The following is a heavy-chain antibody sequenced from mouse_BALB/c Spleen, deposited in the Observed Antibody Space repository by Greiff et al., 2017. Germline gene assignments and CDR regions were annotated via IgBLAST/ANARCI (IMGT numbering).Heavy chain of an antibody. CDR3: ARKRDDGYYYAMDY. CDR2: ISSGSSTI. CDR1: GFTFSSFG. J-gene: IGHJ4*01. Sequence: EVQLVESGGGLVQPGGSRKLSCAASGFTFSSFGMHWVRQSPEKGLEWVAYISSGSSTIYYAATVKGRFTISRDNPKNTLFLQMTSLRSEDTAMYYCARKRDDGYYYAMDYWGQGTSVTVSS. V-gene: IGHV5-17*02. D-gene: IGHD2-3*01.